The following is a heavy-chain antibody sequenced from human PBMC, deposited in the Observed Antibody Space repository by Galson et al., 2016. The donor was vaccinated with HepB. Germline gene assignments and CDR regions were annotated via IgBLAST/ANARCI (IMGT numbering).Heavy chain of an antibody. CDR3: AIVAVDV. CDR1: GFAFRSYW. D-gene: IGHD6-25*01. CDR2: IKQDGSEK. J-gene: IGHJ3*01. Sequence: SLRLSCAASGFAFRSYWMSWVRQAPGKGLEWVANIKQDGSEKYYVDSVRGRFTISSDSAKNSVYLQMNSLRAEDTALYYCAIVAVDVWGQGTMVTVSS. V-gene: IGHV3-7*02.